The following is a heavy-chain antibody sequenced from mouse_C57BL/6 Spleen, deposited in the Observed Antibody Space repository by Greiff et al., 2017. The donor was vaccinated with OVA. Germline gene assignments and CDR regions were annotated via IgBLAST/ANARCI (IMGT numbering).Heavy chain of an antibody. Sequence: DVHLVESEGGLVQPGSSMKLSCTASGFTFSDYYMAWVRQVPEKGLEWVANINYDGSSTYYLDSLKSRFIISRDNAKNILYLQMSSLKSEDTATYYCARGDRGFAYWGQGTLVTVSA. CDR2: INYDGSST. V-gene: IGHV5-16*01. CDR1: GFTFSDYY. D-gene: IGHD2-14*01. CDR3: ARGDRGFAY. J-gene: IGHJ3*01.